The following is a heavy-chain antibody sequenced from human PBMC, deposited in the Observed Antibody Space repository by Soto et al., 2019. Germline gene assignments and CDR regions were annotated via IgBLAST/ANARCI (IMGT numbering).Heavy chain of an antibody. CDR2: IIPIFGTA. CDR1: GGTFSSYA. Sequence: QVQLVQSGAEVKKPGSSVKVSCKASGGTFSSYAISWVRQAPGQGLEWMGGIIPIFGTANYAQKFQGRVTITADESTSTAYMELSSLRSEDTAVYYCAVGKGGTTSYWDYYGMDVWGQGTTVTDSS. D-gene: IGHD1-7*01. V-gene: IGHV1-69*01. J-gene: IGHJ6*02. CDR3: AVGKGGTTSYWDYYGMDV.